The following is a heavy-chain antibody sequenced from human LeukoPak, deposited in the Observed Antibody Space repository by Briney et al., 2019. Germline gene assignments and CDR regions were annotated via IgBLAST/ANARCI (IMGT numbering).Heavy chain of an antibody. CDR2: ISYDDGSNK. Sequence: PGGSLRLSCTASGFTFSNYAMHWVRQAPGKGPEWVAVISYDDGSNKYYADSVRGRFTISRDNSQNTLYLQMNNLGAEDTAVYYCARAGLSSPRGYNIGLSWKDYWGQGTLVTVSS. V-gene: IGHV3-30*01. D-gene: IGHD5-18*01. CDR3: ARAGLSSPRGYNIGLSWKDY. J-gene: IGHJ4*02. CDR1: GFTFSNYA.